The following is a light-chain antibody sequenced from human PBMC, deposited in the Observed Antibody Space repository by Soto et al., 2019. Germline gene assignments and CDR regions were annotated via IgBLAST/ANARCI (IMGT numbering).Light chain of an antibody. Sequence: DIQMTQSPSSVSASVGDRVNITCRASHDIDTWLAWYQQRPGKAPNLLIYTASSLQRGVPSRFSGSGSGTDFTLSISSLQPEDLATYYCQQTHSFPPTFGPGTKVDIK. CDR3: QQTHSFPPT. V-gene: IGKV1D-12*01. J-gene: IGKJ3*01. CDR2: TAS. CDR1: HDIDTW.